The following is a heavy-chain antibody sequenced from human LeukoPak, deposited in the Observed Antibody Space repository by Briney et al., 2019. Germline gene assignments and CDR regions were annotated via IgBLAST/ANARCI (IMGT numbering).Heavy chain of an antibody. CDR1: GGSISTFY. Sequence: SETLSLTCTVSGGSISTFYWSWIRQPPGKGLEWIGYIYYSGSTSYNPSLKSRVTISVNTSKNQFSLKLSSVTAADTAVYYCATSQGLPYNFDCWGQGSLVTVSS. CDR2: IYYSGST. V-gene: IGHV4-59*01. D-gene: IGHD6-25*01. CDR3: ATSQGLPYNFDC. J-gene: IGHJ4*02.